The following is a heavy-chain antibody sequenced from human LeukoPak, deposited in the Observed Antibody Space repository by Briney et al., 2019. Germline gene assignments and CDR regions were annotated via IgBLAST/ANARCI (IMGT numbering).Heavy chain of an antibody. CDR2: INDNGGYT. Sequence: GGSLRLSCSASGFTFSSYAMHWVRQAPGKGLEYVSAINDNGGYTYYADSVKGRFTISRDNSKNTLFLQLSSLRAEDTTVYYCVKDWGRSTSCYNCYFDYWGQGTLVTVSS. J-gene: IGHJ4*02. V-gene: IGHV3-64D*06. CDR1: GFTFSSYA. D-gene: IGHD2-2*02. CDR3: VKDWGRSTSCYNCYFDY.